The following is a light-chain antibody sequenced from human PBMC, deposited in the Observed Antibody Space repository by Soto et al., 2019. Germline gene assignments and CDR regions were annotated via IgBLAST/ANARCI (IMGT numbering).Light chain of an antibody. CDR3: SSYTSSGTDV. J-gene: IGLJ2*01. V-gene: IGLV2-14*01. Sequence: QSALTQPASVSGSPGPSITISCTGTSSDVGGYNYVSWYQHHPGNAPKLMIYEVSNRPSGVSNRLSGSRSGNTASLTISGLQGEDEADYYCSSYTSSGTDVFGGGTKLTVL. CDR2: EVS. CDR1: SSDVGGYNY.